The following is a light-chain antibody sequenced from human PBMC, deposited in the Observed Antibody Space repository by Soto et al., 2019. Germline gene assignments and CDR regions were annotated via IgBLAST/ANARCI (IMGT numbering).Light chain of an antibody. CDR2: RAS. V-gene: IGKV3-15*01. J-gene: IGKJ5*01. CDR3: QQYNNWPIT. CDR1: QRINTI. Sequence: IVMTQSPATLSVPPGESATLSCRASQRINTILAWYQQKPGQAPRLLIYRASTRATGIPDRFSGSGSGTEFTLTISSLQSEDFGVYYCQQYNNWPITFGQGTRLEI.